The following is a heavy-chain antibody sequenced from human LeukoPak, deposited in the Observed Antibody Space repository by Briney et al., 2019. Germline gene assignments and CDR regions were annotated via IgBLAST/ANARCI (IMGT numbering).Heavy chain of an antibody. CDR3: ARAPTRPTLIVYDLYFDY. V-gene: IGHV3-23*01. D-gene: IGHD3-22*01. CDR1: ELNFSKIG. Sequence: GGSLRLSCVTSELNFSKIGMTWLRQAPGKGLEWVATISGSGGSPFYADSVKARFTISRDNSKNILYLEMNSLRVEDTAVYYCARAPTRPTLIVYDLYFDYWGQGSLVTVSS. CDR2: ISGSGGSP. J-gene: IGHJ4*02.